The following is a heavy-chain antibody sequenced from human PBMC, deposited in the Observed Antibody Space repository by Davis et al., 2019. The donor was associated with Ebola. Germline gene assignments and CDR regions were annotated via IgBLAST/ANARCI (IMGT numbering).Heavy chain of an antibody. CDR3: ARGARHIVVVIAIRDYYYGMDV. Sequence: AASVKVSCKASGYTFTSYDINWVRQATGQGLEWMGWMNPNSGNTGYAQKFQGRVTMTRNTSISTAYMELSSLRSEGTAVYYCARGARHIVVVIAIRDYYYGMDVWGQGTTVTVSS. D-gene: IGHD2-21*01. J-gene: IGHJ6*02. CDR2: MNPNSGNT. CDR1: GYTFTSYD. V-gene: IGHV1-8*01.